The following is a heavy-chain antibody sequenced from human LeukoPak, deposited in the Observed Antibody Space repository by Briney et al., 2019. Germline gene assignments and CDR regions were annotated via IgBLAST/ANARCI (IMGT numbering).Heavy chain of an antibody. CDR1: GFTFSTYV. Sequence: PGGSLRLSCAAAGFTFSTYVMSWVRQAPGKGLEWISTISGGGSSTYYADSVKGRFTISRDNSKNTLYLQMNSLRAGDTAVYYCAKRESSCKYVDYWGQGTLVTVSS. V-gene: IGHV3-23*01. D-gene: IGHD3-10*01. CDR3: AKRESSCKYVDY. CDR2: ISGGGSST. J-gene: IGHJ4*02.